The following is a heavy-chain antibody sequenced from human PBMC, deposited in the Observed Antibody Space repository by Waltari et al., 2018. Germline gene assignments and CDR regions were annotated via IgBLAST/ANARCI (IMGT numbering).Heavy chain of an antibody. V-gene: IGHV3-7*03. CDR2: IKYDGSAT. D-gene: IGHD2-2*01. J-gene: IGHJ4*02. CDR3: ARGSPGYVRVWDS. CDR1: GFSFRAHW. Sequence: EVQLTESGGGLVQPGGSLRLSCAASGFSFRAHWMTWVRQAPGKGLEWVANIKYDGSATYHADSVNGRFSISRDNAKNSLYLQMNSVSVEDTAIYYCARGSPGYVRVWDSWGQGTMVTVSS.